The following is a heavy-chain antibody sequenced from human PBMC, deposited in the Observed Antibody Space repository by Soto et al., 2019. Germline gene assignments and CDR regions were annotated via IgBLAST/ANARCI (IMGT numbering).Heavy chain of an antibody. CDR2: ISGSGGST. D-gene: IGHD1-26*01. V-gene: IGHV3-23*01. J-gene: IGHJ6*02. CDR3: AKDLVGATYYYYGMDV. Sequence: GGSLRLSCAASGFTFSSYAMSWVRQAPGKGLEWVSAISGSGGSTYYADSVKGRFTISRDNSKNTLYLQMSSLRAEDTAVYYCAKDLVGATYYYYGMDVWGQGTTVTVSS. CDR1: GFTFSSYA.